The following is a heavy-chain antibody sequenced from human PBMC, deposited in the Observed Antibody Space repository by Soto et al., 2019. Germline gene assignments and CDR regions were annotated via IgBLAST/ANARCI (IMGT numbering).Heavy chain of an antibody. D-gene: IGHD3-10*01. V-gene: IGHV4-59*08. CDR1: GGSISSYY. Sequence: QVQLQESGPGLVKPSETLSLTCTVSGGSISSYYWSWIRQPPGKGLEWIGYIYYRGSTNYNPSLKSRATLAADPSKHQFPLKLSSMSAADPAVYYCARHNYGSGSTYFDYWGQGTLVTVSS. J-gene: IGHJ4*02. CDR3: ARHNYGSGSTYFDY. CDR2: IYYRGST.